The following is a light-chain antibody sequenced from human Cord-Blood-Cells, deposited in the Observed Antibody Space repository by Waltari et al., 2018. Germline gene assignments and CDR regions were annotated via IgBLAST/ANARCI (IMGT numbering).Light chain of an antibody. J-gene: IGKJ2*01. CDR3: QQYYSTPYT. CDR2: WAS. CDR1: QSSLYSSNNKNY. V-gene: IGKV4-1*01. Sequence: DILITQSPDLLAVSLGEGATNNRKAKQSSLYSSNNKNYLAWYQQKPGQPPKLLIYWASTRESGVPDRFSGSGSGTDFTLTISSLQAEDVAVYNCQQYYSTPYTFGQGTKLEIK.